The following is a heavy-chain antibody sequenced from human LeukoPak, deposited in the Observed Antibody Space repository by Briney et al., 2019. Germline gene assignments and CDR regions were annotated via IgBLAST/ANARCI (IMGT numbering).Heavy chain of an antibody. CDR1: GGSISSGDYY. CDR2: IYYSGST. J-gene: IGHJ4*02. V-gene: IGHV4-61*08. D-gene: IGHD2-2*01. Sequence: SETLSLTCTVSGGSISSGDYYWSWIRQPPGKGLEWIGYIYYSGSTNYNPSLKSRVTISVDTSKNQFSLKLSSVTAADTAVYYCARERGYCSSTSCPLFDYWGQGTLVTVSS. CDR3: ARERGYCSSTSCPLFDY.